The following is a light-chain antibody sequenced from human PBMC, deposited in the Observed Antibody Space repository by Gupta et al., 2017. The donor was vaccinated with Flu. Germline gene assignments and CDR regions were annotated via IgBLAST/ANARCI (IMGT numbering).Light chain of an antibody. CDR3: QVWDSSSDHVV. Sequence: SYVLTQAPSVSVAPGQTARITCGGNNIGSKSVHWYQQKPGQAPILVGYDDSDRPSGIPERFSGSKSGNTATLTIGRVEAGDEADYYCQVWDSSSDHVVFGGGTKLTVL. CDR1: NIGSKS. V-gene: IGLV3-21*02. CDR2: DDS. J-gene: IGLJ2*01.